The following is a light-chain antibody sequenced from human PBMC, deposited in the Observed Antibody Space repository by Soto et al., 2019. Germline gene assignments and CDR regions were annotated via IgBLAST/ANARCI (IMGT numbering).Light chain of an antibody. CDR2: AAS. CDR1: QSISSY. V-gene: IGKV1-39*01. CDR3: QQYYSYPIT. J-gene: IGKJ5*01. Sequence: DIQMTQSPSSLSASVGDRVTITCRASQSISSYLNWYQQKPGKAPKLLIYAASNLQSGVPSRFSGSGSGTDFTLTISSLQSEDFATYYCQQYYSYPITFGQGTRLEIK.